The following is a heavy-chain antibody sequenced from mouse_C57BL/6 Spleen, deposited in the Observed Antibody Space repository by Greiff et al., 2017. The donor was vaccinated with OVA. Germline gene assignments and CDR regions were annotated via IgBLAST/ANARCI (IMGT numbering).Heavy chain of an antibody. CDR3: ARPYDYGASWFAY. D-gene: IGHD1-1*01. CDR2: INPSSGYT. CDR1: GYTFTSYW. V-gene: IGHV1-7*01. J-gene: IGHJ3*01. Sequence: VQRVESGAELAKPGASVKLSCKASGYTFTSYWMHWVKQRPGKGLEWIGYINPSSGYTKYTQKFTVKSTLSADNSSSTTYMQLSSLTDEDSAVYYCARPYDYGASWFAYWGQGTLVTVSA.